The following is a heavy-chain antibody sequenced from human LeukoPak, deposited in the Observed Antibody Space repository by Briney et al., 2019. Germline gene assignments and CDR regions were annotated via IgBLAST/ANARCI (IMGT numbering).Heavy chain of an antibody. CDR3: GRGWRYYGSGSYCWFDP. Sequence: SETLSLTCAVYGGSFSGYYWSWIRQPPGKGLEWIGEINHSGSTNYNPSLKSRVTISVDTSKNQFSLKLSSVTAADTAVYYCGRGWRYYGSGSYCWFDPWGQGTLVTVSS. J-gene: IGHJ5*02. CDR1: GGSFSGYY. CDR2: INHSGST. V-gene: IGHV4-34*01. D-gene: IGHD3-10*01.